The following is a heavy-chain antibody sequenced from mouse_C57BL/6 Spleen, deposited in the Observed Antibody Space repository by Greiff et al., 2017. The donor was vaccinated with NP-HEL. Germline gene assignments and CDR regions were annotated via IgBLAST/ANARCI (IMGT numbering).Heavy chain of an antibody. CDR3: AKQETGPWYFDD. D-gene: IGHD4-1*01. Sequence: QVQLQQPGAELVKPGASVKMSCKASGYTFTSYWITWVKQRPGQGLEWIGDIYPGSGSTNYNEKFKSKATLTVDTSSSTAYMQLSSLTSEDSAVYCCAKQETGPWYFDDWGTGTTVTVSS. J-gene: IGHJ1*03. CDR1: GYTFTSYW. V-gene: IGHV1-55*01. CDR2: IYPGSGST.